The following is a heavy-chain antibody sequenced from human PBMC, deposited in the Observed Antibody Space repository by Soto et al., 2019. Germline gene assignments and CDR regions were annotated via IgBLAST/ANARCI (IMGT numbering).Heavy chain of an antibody. V-gene: IGHV4-34*01. CDR3: GRLEGLATISYYFDY. J-gene: IGHJ4*02. Sequence: SETLSLTCAVYGGSFSGYYWSWIRQPPGKGLEWIGEINHSGSTNYNPSLESRVTISVDKSKNQFSLKLMSLTAADTAVYYCGRLEGLATISYYFDYWGQGALVTVSS. CDR2: INHSGST. D-gene: IGHD3-9*01. CDR1: GGSFSGYY.